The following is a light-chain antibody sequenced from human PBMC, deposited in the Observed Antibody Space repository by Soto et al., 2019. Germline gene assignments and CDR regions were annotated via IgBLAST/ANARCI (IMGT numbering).Light chain of an antibody. CDR3: QQGDSAPFT. CDR1: QSTRNN. V-gene: IGKV1-39*01. Sequence: DIQMTQSPSSLSASVGDRVTITCRASQSTRNNLNWYQQEPGKAPNLLIYAASSLPSGVPSRFSGSGSGTDFTLTISSLQPEDFATYYCQQGDSAPFTFGQGTKLEIK. CDR2: AAS. J-gene: IGKJ2*01.